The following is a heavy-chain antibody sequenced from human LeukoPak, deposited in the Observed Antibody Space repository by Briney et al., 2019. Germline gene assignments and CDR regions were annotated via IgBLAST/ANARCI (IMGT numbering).Heavy chain of an antibody. Sequence: GGSLRLSCAASGFTFSSYDMHWVRQATGKGLEWVSAIGTAGDTYYPGSVKGRFTISRENAKNSFYLQMISLRAGDTAVYYCARGGIVGAIDYWGQGTLVTVSS. CDR1: GFTFSSYD. J-gene: IGHJ4*02. D-gene: IGHD1-26*01. CDR2: IGTAGDT. V-gene: IGHV3-13*01. CDR3: ARGGIVGAIDY.